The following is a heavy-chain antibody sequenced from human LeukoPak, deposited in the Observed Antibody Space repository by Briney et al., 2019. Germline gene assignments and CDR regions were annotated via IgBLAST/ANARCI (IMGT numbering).Heavy chain of an antibody. CDR3: AKDMARAVAGTADY. D-gene: IGHD6-19*01. Sequence: PGGSLRLSCAASGFTFSSYAMSWVRQAPGKGLEWVSAISGSGGSTYYADSVKGRFTISRDNSKNTLYLQMNSLRAEDTAVYYCAKDMARAVAGTADYWGQGILVTVSS. CDR2: ISGSGGST. J-gene: IGHJ4*02. CDR1: GFTFSSYA. V-gene: IGHV3-23*01.